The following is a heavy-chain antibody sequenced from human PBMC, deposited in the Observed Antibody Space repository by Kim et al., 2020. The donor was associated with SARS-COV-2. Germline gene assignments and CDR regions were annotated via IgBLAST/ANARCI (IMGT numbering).Heavy chain of an antibody. D-gene: IGHD3-10*01. CDR1: GGSISSSSYY. CDR2: IYYSGST. J-gene: IGHJ5*02. CDR3: ARHPPFFHYYGSGSYYNPFVSNWFDP. Sequence: SETLSLTCTVSGGSISSSSYYWGWIRQPPGKGLEWIGSIYYSGSTYYNPSLKSRVTISVDTSKNQFSLKLSSVTAADTAVYYCARHPPFFHYYGSGSYYNPFVSNWFDPWGQGTLVTVSS. V-gene: IGHV4-39*01.